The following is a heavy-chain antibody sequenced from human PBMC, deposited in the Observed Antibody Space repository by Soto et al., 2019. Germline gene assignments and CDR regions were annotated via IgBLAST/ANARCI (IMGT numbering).Heavy chain of an antibody. CDR3: ARDSPGLGYCSSTSCYGYYYYGMDV. V-gene: IGHV1-18*01. Sequence: QVQLVQSGAEVKKPGASVKVSCKASGYTFTSYGISWVRQAPGQGLEWMGWISAYNGNTNYAQKLQGRVTMTTDTPTSTDYMELRSLRSDDTAVYYCARDSPGLGYCSSTSCYGYYYYGMDVWGQGTTVTVSS. D-gene: IGHD2-2*01. CDR2: ISAYNGNT. J-gene: IGHJ6*02. CDR1: GYTFTSYG.